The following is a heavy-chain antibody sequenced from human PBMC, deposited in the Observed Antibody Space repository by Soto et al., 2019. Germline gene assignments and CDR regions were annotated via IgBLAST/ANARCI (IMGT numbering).Heavy chain of an antibody. D-gene: IGHD3-22*01. CDR3: AREGRVVVVTKYYFDY. CDR2: TYYRSKWYN. V-gene: IGHV6-1*01. CDR1: GDRVSSNSAA. J-gene: IGHJ4*02. Sequence: SQTLSLTCAISGDRVSSNSAAWNWIRQSPSRGLEWLGRTYYRSKWYNDYAVSVKSRITINPDTSKNQFSLQLNSVTPEDTAVYYCAREGRVVVVTKYYFDYWGQGTLVTVSS.